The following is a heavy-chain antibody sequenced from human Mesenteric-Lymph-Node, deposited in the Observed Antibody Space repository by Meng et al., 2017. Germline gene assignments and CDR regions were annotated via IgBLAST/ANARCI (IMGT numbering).Heavy chain of an antibody. Sequence: LQGSGPGTVQPSQTLFLTCTFSSCSISRSNYYWSWIRQPPGKGLEWSGHLYNSGRTYYNPSLKSRITISVDTSKNQFSLKLSSVTAADTAVYYCARGQKGYFDLWGRGTLVTVSS. J-gene: IGHJ2*01. CDR1: SCSISRSNYY. CDR3: ARGQKGYFDL. CDR2: LYNSGRT. V-gene: IGHV4-30-4*01.